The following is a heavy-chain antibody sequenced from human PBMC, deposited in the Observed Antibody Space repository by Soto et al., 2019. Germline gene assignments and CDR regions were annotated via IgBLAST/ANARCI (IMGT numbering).Heavy chain of an antibody. V-gene: IGHV4-31*03. J-gene: IGHJ4*02. CDR2: IYYTGNT. CDR1: GGSISSGGTGSY. Sequence: QVQLQESGPGLVKPSQTLSLTCTVSGGSISSGGTGSYWTWIRQLPGKGVEWIGYIYYTGNTYYNPSLKRRATISIDTSENPFSLKLTSVTAAGTAVYFCASGHDAYKVRYWGQGTLVSVSS. CDR3: ASGHDAYKVRY. D-gene: IGHD1-1*01.